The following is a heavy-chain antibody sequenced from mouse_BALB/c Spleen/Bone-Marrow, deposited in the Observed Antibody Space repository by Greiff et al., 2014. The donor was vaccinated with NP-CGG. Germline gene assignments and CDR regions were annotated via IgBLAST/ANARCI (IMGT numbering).Heavy chain of an antibody. CDR1: GYTFTSYW. Sequence: QVQLQQSGAELVRPGASVKLSCKASGYTFTSYWINWVKQRPGQGLEWIGNIFPSETYTYYSQKFKDKATLTVDQSSSTAYMQHSSAASYGSTVYYSTKDAWDYWGQGTSLTVSS. CDR3: TKDAWDY. J-gene: IGHJ2*02. V-gene: IGHV1-69*02. CDR2: IFPSETYT.